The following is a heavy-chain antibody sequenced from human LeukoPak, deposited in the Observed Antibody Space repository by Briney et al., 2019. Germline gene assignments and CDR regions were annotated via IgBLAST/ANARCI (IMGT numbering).Heavy chain of an antibody. CDR2: ISGSGGST. CDR1: GFTFSSYA. CDR3: ARASGMRQIDY. J-gene: IGHJ4*02. Sequence: GGSLRLSCAASGFTFSSYAMSWVRQAPGKGLEWVSAISGSGGSTYYADSVKGRFTISRDNAKNSLYLQMNSLRVEDTAVYYCARASGMRQIDYWGQGTLVTVSS. V-gene: IGHV3-23*01.